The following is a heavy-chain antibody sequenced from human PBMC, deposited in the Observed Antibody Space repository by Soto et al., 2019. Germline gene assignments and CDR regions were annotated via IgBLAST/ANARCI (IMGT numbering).Heavy chain of an antibody. Sequence: ASLKVSFNASGYTFTGYHMHWVRQAPGQGLELMGWINPNSGGTNYAQKFQGRVTMTRDTSISTAYMELSRLRSDDMVVYYCARGSSSSGRAFDIWGQGTMVTVSS. V-gene: IGHV1-2*02. CDR1: GYTFTGYH. CDR3: ARGSSSSGRAFDI. D-gene: IGHD6-6*01. J-gene: IGHJ3*02. CDR2: INPNSGGT.